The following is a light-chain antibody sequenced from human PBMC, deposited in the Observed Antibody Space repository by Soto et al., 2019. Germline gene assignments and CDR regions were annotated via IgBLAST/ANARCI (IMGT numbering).Light chain of an antibody. CDR1: QSVTGRY. CDR2: GAS. J-gene: IGKJ1*01. Sequence: EIVLTQSPGTLSLSPGERATLSCRASQSVTGRYLAWYQQKPGQAPRLLISGASSRATGIPDRFSGSGSGTDFTLTISRLEPEDFAVYYCQQYGTSPLTFGQGTKVEIK. CDR3: QQYGTSPLT. V-gene: IGKV3-20*01.